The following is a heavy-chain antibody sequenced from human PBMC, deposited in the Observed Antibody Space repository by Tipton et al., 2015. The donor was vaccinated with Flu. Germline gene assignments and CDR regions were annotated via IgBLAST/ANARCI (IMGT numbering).Heavy chain of an antibody. CDR1: GFSISSDYY. D-gene: IGHD1-26*01. V-gene: IGHV4-61*01. CDR3: TRDRRSGSRGHWFDP. J-gene: IGHJ5*02. CDR2: IYYSGST. Sequence: GLVKPSETLSVTCTVSGFSISSDYYWSWIRQPPGKGLEWIGYIYYSGSTNYNPSLKSRVTISVDTSKNQFSLKLRSVTAADTAVYYCTRDRRSGSRGHWFDPWGQGTLVTVSS.